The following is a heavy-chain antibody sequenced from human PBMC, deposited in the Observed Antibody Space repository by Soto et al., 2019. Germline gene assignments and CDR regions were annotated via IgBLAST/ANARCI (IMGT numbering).Heavy chain of an antibody. CDR2: INPNSGGT. Sequence: ASVKVSCKASGYTFTGYYMHWVRQAPGQGLEWMGWINPNSGGTNYAQKFQGRVTMTRDTSISTAYMELSRLRSDDTAVYYCARDCGYSSSCLSDYWGQGTLVTVSS. CDR3: ARDCGYSSSCLSDY. D-gene: IGHD6-13*01. V-gene: IGHV1-2*02. CDR1: GYTFTGYY. J-gene: IGHJ4*02.